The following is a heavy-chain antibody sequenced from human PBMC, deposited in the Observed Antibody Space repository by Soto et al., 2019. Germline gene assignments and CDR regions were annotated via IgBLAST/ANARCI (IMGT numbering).Heavy chain of an antibody. CDR3: ARGARHVTLAGTRFYLVS. J-gene: IGHJ4*01. D-gene: IGHD6-19*01. V-gene: IGHV4-4*02. CDR1: DPSTSNHDW. CDR2: VFNSGAT. Sequence: SETLSLTCTVSDPSTSNHDWWNWVRQSPGKGLEWIGDVFNSGATNYNPSLKSRATISLDNSKNHLSLQLTSVTAADTAVYYCARGARHVTLAGTRFYLVSWGHGILVTVSS.